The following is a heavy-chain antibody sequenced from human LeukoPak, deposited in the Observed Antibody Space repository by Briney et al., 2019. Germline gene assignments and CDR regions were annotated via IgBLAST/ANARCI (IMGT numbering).Heavy chain of an antibody. CDR3: AKGPRAVEHSTQYFAY. Sequence: GGSLRLSCAASGFIFSSYAMSWVRQAPGKGLEWVSSITGSGGSTYYADSVKGRFTISRDSSKNTLYLQMKSLRAEDTAVYYCAKGPRAVEHSTQYFAYWGQGTLVTVSS. CDR2: ITGSGGST. CDR1: GFIFSSYA. V-gene: IGHV3-23*01. J-gene: IGHJ4*02. D-gene: IGHD1/OR15-1a*01.